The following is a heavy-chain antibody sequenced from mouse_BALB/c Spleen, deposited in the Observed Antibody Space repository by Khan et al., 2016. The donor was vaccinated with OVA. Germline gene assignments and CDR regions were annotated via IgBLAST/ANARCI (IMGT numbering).Heavy chain of an antibody. J-gene: IGHJ2*01. Sequence: VQLQESGPELVRPGVSVKISCKGSGYTFTDYAMHWVKQSHAKSLEWIGLISPYSGNTNYKQKFKGKATMTVDKSSSTAYMELARLTSEDSAIYYCTRPAYDGYYDYWGQGTTLTVSS. CDR2: ISPYSGNT. V-gene: IGHV1S137*01. CDR1: GYTFTDYA. D-gene: IGHD2-3*01. CDR3: TRPAYDGYYDY.